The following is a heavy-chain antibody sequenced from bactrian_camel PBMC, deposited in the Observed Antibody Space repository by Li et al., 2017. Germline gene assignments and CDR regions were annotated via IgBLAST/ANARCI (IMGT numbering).Heavy chain of an antibody. CDR3: ASLYNRY. J-gene: IGHJ4*01. Sequence: VQLVESGGGSVQAGGSLRLSCSASGDAEDTYPSRCMGWFRQAPGKGLEWVSGITSGGGVSLYYADSVKGRFTISRDNAKNTLYLQLNSLKTDDTAMYFCASLYNRYWGQGTQVTVS. CDR2: ITSGGGVSL. V-gene: IGHV3S40*01. CDR1: GDAEDTYPSRC.